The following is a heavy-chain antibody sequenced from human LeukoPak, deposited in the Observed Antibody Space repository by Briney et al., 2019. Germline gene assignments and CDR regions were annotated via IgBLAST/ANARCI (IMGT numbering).Heavy chain of an antibody. CDR3: AKHPHYSSSSFYYFDY. Sequence: PGGSLRLSCAASGFTFSSYAMSWVRQAPGKGLEWVSAISGSGGSTYYADSVKGRFTISRDNSKKTLYLQLNSLRAEDTAVYFCAKHPHYSSSSFYYFDYWGQGTLVTVSS. CDR1: GFTFSSYA. V-gene: IGHV3-23*01. D-gene: IGHD6-6*01. CDR2: ISGSGGST. J-gene: IGHJ4*02.